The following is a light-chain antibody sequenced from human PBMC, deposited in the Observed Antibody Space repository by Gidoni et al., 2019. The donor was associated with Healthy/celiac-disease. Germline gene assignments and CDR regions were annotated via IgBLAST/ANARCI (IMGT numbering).Light chain of an antibody. CDR1: QSVSSY. CDR2: DAS. J-gene: IGKJ3*01. Sequence: EIVLTQSTATLSLSPGERATLSCRASQSVSSYLAWYQQKPGQAPRLLIYDASNRATGIPARFSGSGSGTDFTLTISSLEPEDFAVYYCQQRSNWPPIFTFGPGTKVEIK. V-gene: IGKV3-11*01. CDR3: QQRSNWPPIFT.